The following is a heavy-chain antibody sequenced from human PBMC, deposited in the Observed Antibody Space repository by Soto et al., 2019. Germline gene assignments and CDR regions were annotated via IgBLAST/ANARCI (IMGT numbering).Heavy chain of an antibody. Sequence: QVQLVQSGAEVKRPGSSVKVSCKASGDTFAFHSINWVRQAPGLGLEWMGRINPILSMSNYAQRFQGRVTXTXNXSTRPAYMVLSSLRSEDPAIYYCATSYGSGYRAFDYWGQGALVTVSS. V-gene: IGHV1-69*02. CDR1: GDTFAFHS. D-gene: IGHD3-10*01. J-gene: IGHJ4*02. CDR3: ATSYGSGYRAFDY. CDR2: INPILSMS.